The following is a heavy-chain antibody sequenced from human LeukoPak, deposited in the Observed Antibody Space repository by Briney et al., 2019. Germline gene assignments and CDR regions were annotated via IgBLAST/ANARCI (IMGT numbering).Heavy chain of an antibody. J-gene: IGHJ4*02. CDR1: GFTASSNH. CDR3: ARYDSSGSFDY. CDR2: ILSGGST. Sequence: GGSLRLSCAASGFTASSNHMSWVRQAPGEGLEWVSVILSGGSTSYADSVKGRFTVSRDNSKNTLYLQMNSLRAEDTAVYSCARYDSSGSFDYWGQGTLVTVSS. D-gene: IGHD3-22*01. V-gene: IGHV3-66*01.